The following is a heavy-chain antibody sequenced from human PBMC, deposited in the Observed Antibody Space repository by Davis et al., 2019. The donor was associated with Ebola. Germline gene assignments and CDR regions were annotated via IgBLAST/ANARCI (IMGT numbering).Heavy chain of an antibody. CDR3: ARHVGLAAAGTGFDY. J-gene: IGHJ4*02. CDR2: IIHSGSA. D-gene: IGHD6-13*01. Sequence: SETLSLTCAVNGGSFTGYYWTWIRQPPGKGLEWIGEIIHSGSANYNPSLKSRVTISEDTSNNQFSLKLSSVTAADTAVYYCARHVGLAAAGTGFDYWGQGTLVTVSS. CDR1: GGSFTGYY. V-gene: IGHV4-34*12.